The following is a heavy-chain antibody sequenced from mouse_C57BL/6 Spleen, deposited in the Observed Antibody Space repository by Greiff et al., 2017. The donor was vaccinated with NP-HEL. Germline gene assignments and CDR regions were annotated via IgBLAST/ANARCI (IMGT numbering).Heavy chain of an antibody. Sequence: VQGVESGAELVKPGASVKISCKASGYAFSSYWMNWVKQRPGKGLEWIGQIYPGDGDTNYNGKFKGKATLTADKSSSTAYMQLSSLTSEDSAVYFCARADYYGSRSYAMDYWGQGTSVTVSS. J-gene: IGHJ4*01. V-gene: IGHV1-80*01. CDR3: ARADYYGSRSYAMDY. CDR2: IYPGDGDT. CDR1: GYAFSSYW. D-gene: IGHD1-1*01.